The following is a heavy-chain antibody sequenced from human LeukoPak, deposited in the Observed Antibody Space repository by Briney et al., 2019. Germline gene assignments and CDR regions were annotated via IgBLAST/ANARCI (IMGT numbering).Heavy chain of an antibody. J-gene: IGHJ4*02. V-gene: IGHV3-21*01. Sequence: GGSLRLSCAASGFTFSSYSMNWVRQAPGKGLEWVSSISSGSSYIFYADSVKGRVTISRDNAKNSLYLQMNSLRAGDTAVYYCARAHNWKYGTFDYWGQGTLVTVSS. CDR1: GFTFSSYS. CDR3: ARAHNWKYGTFDY. D-gene: IGHD1-7*01. CDR2: ISSGSSYI.